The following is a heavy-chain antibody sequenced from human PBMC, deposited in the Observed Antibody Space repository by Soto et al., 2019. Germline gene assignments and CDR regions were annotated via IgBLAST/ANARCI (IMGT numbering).Heavy chain of an antibody. CDR2: IYYSGST. Sequence: NPSETLSLTCTVSGGSISSYYWSWIRQPPGKGLEWIGYIYYSGSTNYNPSLKSRVTISVDTSKNQFSLKLSSVTAADTAVYYCARXAEGIAARPYYYYGMDVWGQGTTVTVSS. D-gene: IGHD6-6*01. CDR1: GGSISSYY. V-gene: IGHV4-59*01. CDR3: ARXAEGIAARPYYYYGMDV. J-gene: IGHJ6*02.